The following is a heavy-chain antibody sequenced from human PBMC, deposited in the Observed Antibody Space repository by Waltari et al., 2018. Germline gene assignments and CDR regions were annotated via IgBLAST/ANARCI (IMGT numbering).Heavy chain of an antibody. CDR1: GYTLTEFS. J-gene: IGHJ4*02. Sequence: QVQLVQSGAEVKKPGASVKVSCKVSGYTLTEFSMHWVRQDPGKGLEWMGGFGPEDGETIYAQKFQGRVTMTEDTSTDTAYMELSSLRSEDTAVYYCATGRVGSSWYWGLFDYWGQGTLVTVSS. CDR2: FGPEDGET. D-gene: IGHD6-13*01. CDR3: ATGRVGSSWYWGLFDY. V-gene: IGHV1-24*01.